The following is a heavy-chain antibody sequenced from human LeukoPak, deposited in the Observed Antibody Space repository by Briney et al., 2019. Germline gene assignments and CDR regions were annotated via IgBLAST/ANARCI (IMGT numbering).Heavy chain of an antibody. CDR3: ARAWGSESFSSDY. J-gene: IGHJ4*02. Sequence: SQTLSLTCGVFGYSISSGYYWGWIRQPPGKGLEWIGSMYHSGKTYYNPSLKNRVTISIDTSKNQFSLKVTSVTAADTAVYYCARAWGSESFSSDYWGQGILVTVSS. V-gene: IGHV4-38-2*01. CDR1: GYSISSGYY. CDR2: MYHSGKT. D-gene: IGHD3-10*01.